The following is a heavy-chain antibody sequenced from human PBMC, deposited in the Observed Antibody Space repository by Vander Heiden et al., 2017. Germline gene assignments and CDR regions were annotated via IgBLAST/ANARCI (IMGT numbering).Heavy chain of an antibody. Sequence: EVQLVESGGGLVKPGGSLKLSCASSGFTFSGSAMRWVRQASGRGLEWVGHIRSKANNYATAYAASVRGRFTISRDDSKDTTYLQMNGLKTEDTAVYYCLAGRIDRIQLWNDYWGQGTLVTVSS. CDR1: GFTFSGSA. CDR3: LAGRIDRIQLWNDY. CDR2: IRSKANNYAT. D-gene: IGHD5-18*01. J-gene: IGHJ4*02. V-gene: IGHV3-73*02.